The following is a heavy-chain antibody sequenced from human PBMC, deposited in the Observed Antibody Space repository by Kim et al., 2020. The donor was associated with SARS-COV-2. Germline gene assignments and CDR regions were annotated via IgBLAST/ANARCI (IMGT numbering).Heavy chain of an antibody. CDR1: GGSFSGYY. D-gene: IGHD6-19*01. CDR2: INHSGST. V-gene: IGHV4-34*01. J-gene: IGHJ6*02. Sequence: SETLSLTCAVYGGSFSGYYWSWIRQPPGKGLEWIGEINHSGSTNYNPSLKSRVTISVDTSKNQFSLKLSSVTAADTAVYYCAREIAVAGTVLHYYYGMDVWGQGTTVTGSS. CDR3: AREIAVAGTVLHYYYGMDV.